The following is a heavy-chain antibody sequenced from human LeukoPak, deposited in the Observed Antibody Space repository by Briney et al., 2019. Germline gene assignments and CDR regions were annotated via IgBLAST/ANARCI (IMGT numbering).Heavy chain of an antibody. CDR3: ARVLLERPGIDSFDM. V-gene: IGHV3-48*01. CDR2: INSGSSTI. Sequence: PGGSLRLSCGAFGFSLGSYSMDWVRQAPGKGLEWVSHINSGSSTIYYADSVKGRFTISRDSAGNSLYLQMNSLRAEDTAVYYCARVLLERPGIDSFDMWGQGTMVTVSS. CDR1: GFSLGSYS. D-gene: IGHD1-1*01. J-gene: IGHJ3*02.